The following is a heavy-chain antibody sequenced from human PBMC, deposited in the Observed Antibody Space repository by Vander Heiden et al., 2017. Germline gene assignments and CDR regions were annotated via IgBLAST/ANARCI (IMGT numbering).Heavy chain of an antibody. J-gene: IGHJ3*02. CDR1: GYTFRSYD. CDR3: AREGVVVTPIPDPFDI. Sequence: QVQLVQSGAEVKKPGASVKVSCKASGYTFRSYDINWVRQAAGQGLEWMGWMNPNSGNTGYAQKFQGRVTMTRSTSISTAYMELSSLTSEDTAVYYCAREGVVVTPIPDPFDIWGQGTRVTVSS. CDR2: MNPNSGNT. V-gene: IGHV1-8*01. D-gene: IGHD2-21*02.